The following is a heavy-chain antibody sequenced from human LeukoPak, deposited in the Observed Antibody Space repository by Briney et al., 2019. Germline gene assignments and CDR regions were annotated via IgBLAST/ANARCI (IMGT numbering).Heavy chain of an antibody. J-gene: IGHJ4*02. D-gene: IGHD2-15*01. CDR3: ARDLYF. Sequence: GGSLRLSCVVSGFTFSSYSMNWVRQAPGKGLEWISYISSSSTTIYYADSVKGRFTISRDNAENSLYLQMNSLRDEDTAVYYCARDLYFWGQGTLVTVSS. CDR1: GFTFSSYS. V-gene: IGHV3-48*02. CDR2: ISSSSTTI.